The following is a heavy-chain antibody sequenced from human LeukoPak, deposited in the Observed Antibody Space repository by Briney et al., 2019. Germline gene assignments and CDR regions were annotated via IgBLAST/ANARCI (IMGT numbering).Heavy chain of an antibody. CDR3: ARGSEYYGLNWFDT. D-gene: IGHD2/OR15-2a*01. Sequence: HSGGSLRLSCAASGFTLSSYTMTWVRQAPGKGLEWVSTISTNGGSTYYADSVKGRFTISRDNTKNSLFLQIHSLRAEDAAIYFCARGSEYYGLNWFDTWGQGTLVTVSS. J-gene: IGHJ5*02. V-gene: IGHV3-23*01. CDR1: GFTLSSYT. CDR2: ISTNGGST.